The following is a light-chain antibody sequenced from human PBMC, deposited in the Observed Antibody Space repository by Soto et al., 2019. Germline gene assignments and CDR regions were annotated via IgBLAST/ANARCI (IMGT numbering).Light chain of an antibody. Sequence: TVMTQSPANLSVSPGERATLSCKSSQSINTLLAWYQQKPGQAPRLLIYGASTRATGVPGRFSGSGSGTEFTLTSDSLQSEDFAVYFCQQNYDWPEYTFGQGTKLEIK. CDR3: QQNYDWPEYT. CDR1: QSINTL. J-gene: IGKJ2*01. V-gene: IGKV3-15*01. CDR2: GAS.